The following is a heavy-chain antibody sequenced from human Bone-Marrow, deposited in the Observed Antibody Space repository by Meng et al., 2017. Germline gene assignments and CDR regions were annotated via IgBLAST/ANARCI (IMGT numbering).Heavy chain of an antibody. J-gene: IGHJ4*02. CDR3: ASSAYYYVSGS. Sequence: GGSLRLSCAASGFTFSSYWMSWVRQAPGKGLEWVANIKNDGSEKYYVDSVKGRFTISRDNAKKALYLEMNSLRAEDTAVYYCASSAYYYVSGSWGQGTLVTVSS. V-gene: IGHV3-7*01. CDR2: IKNDGSEK. D-gene: IGHD4/OR15-4a*01. CDR1: GFTFSSYW.